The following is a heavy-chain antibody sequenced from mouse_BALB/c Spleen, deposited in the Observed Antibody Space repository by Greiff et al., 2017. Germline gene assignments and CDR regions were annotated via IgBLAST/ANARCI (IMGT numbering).Heavy chain of an antibody. Sequence: EVKVEESGGGLVQPGGSMKLSCVASGFTFSSYWMSWVRQSPEKGLEWVAEIRLKSDNYATHYAESVKGKFTISRDDSKSRLYLQMNSLRAEDTGIYYCTFYYGNYGGYYAMDYWGQGTSVTVSS. V-gene: IGHV6-6*02. J-gene: IGHJ4*01. CDR3: TFYYGNYGGYYAMDY. D-gene: IGHD2-1*01. CDR1: GFTFSSYW. CDR2: IRLKSDNYAT.